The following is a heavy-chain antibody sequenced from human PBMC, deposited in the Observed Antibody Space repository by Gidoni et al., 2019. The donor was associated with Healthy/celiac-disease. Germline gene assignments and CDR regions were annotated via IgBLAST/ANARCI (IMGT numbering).Heavy chain of an antibody. CDR3: AKGGGDGYNVDWYFDL. Sequence: QVQLVESGGGVVQPGRSLRLSCAASGFTFSSYGMHWVRQAPGKGLEWVAVISYDGSNKYYADSVKGRFTISRDNSKNTLYLQMNSLRAEDTAVYYCAKGGGDGYNVDWYFDLWGRGTLVTVSS. J-gene: IGHJ2*01. V-gene: IGHV3-30*18. D-gene: IGHD2-21*01. CDR2: ISYDGSNK. CDR1: GFTFSSYG.